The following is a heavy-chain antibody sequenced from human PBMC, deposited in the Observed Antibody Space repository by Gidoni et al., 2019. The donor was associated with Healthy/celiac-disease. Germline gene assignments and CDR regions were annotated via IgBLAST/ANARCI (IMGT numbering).Heavy chain of an antibody. Sequence: QLQLQESGPGLVKPSETLSLTCTVSGGSISSSSYYCGWIRQPPGKGLEWIGSIYYSGSTYYNPSLKSRVTIFVDTSKNQFSLKLSSVTAADTAVYYCARAVVVPAGYCDYWGQGTLVTVSS. D-gene: IGHD2-2*01. J-gene: IGHJ4*02. CDR2: IYYSGST. CDR1: GGSISSSSYY. CDR3: ARAVVVPAGYCDY. V-gene: IGHV4-39*01.